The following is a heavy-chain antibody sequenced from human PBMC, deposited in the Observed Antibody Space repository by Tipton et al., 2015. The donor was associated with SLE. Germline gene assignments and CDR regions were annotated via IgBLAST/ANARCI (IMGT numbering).Heavy chain of an antibody. CDR1: GFTFSTYA. Sequence: SLRLSCAASGFTFSTYAMSWVRQAPGKGLEWLAVISYDGRKKYYADSVRGRFTISRDNSKSELFLEMNTLRLEDTAVYFCASFTHDYGADNAFDSWGQGTMVTVSS. V-gene: IGHV3-30*04. CDR3: ASFTHDYGADNAFDS. CDR2: ISYDGRKK. J-gene: IGHJ3*01. D-gene: IGHD4-17*01.